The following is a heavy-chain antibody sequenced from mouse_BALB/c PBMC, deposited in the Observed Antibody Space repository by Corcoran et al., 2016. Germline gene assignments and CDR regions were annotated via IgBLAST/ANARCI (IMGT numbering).Heavy chain of an antibody. CDR1: GYTFTSYV. CDR3: ARLYPGIAMDF. CDR2: INPYNDGT. V-gene: IGHV1S136*01. J-gene: IGHJ4*01. Sequence: EVQLQQSGPELVKPGASVKMSCKASGYTFTSYVIPWVKQKPGQGLEWIGYINPYNDGTKYNEKFKGKATLTSDKSSSTGYMELSSLTSEDSAVYDCARLYPGIAMDFWRQGTSVTVSS.